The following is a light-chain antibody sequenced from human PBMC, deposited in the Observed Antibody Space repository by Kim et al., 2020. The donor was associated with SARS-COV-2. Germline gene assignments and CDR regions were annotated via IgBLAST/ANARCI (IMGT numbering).Light chain of an antibody. CDR3: QHRTDWPT. CDR2: DAS. Sequence: YWSPREGAPLYCRASQSVSSLFAWDQPKPRQAPRFIIFDASNRASGIPARFSGSGSGTDFTLTISSLAPEDFAVYYCQHRTDWPTIGQGTRLEI. J-gene: IGKJ5*01. CDR1: QSVSSL. V-gene: IGKV3-11*01.